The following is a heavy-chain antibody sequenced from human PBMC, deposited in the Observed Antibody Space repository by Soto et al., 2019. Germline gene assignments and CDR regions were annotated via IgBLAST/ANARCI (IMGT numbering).Heavy chain of an antibody. V-gene: IGHV1-8*01. D-gene: IGHD2-2*01. CDR1: GYTFTSYD. CDR3: ARGHFYQLLPFDY. CDR2: MKPNSGDT. J-gene: IGHJ4*02. Sequence: ASVKVSCKASGYTFTSYDINWVRQATGQGLEWMGWMKPNSGDTGYAQKFQGRVTMTRDTSVSTAYMELNRLMSEDSAVYYCARGHFYQLLPFDYWGQGTLVTVSS.